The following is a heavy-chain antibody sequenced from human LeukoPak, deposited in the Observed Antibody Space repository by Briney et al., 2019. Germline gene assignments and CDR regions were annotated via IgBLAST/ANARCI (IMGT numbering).Heavy chain of an antibody. CDR3: ARDEDGYNTGGVDY. CDR1: GFTFSNYA. V-gene: IGHV3-23*01. J-gene: IGHJ4*02. Sequence: PGGSLRLSCAASGFTFSNYAMIWVRQAPGKGLEWVSSISGSGLRTNYADSVKGRFTISRDHSKNSLYLQMNSLRAEDTAVYYCARDEDGYNTGGVDYWGQGTLVTVSS. CDR2: ISGSGLRT. D-gene: IGHD5-24*01.